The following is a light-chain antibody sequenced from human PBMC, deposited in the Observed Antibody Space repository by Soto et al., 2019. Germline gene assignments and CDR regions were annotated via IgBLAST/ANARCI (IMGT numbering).Light chain of an antibody. CDR1: QVVSGY. J-gene: IGKJ1*01. CDR2: DAS. CDR3: QQHRGSRT. Sequence: AQFSIPLSVYLGDRATISWGGYQVVSGYLVWYQQKPGQAPRLLIYDASTRAAGIPARFIGSGSGTDFTLTISSLEPEDSAVYYCQQHRGSRTFGQGTKVDI. V-gene: IGKV3-11*01.